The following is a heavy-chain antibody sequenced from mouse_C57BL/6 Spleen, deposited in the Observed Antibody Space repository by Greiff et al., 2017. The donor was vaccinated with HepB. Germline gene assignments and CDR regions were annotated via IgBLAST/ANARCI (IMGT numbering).Heavy chain of an antibody. V-gene: IGHV1-76*01. CDR2: IYPGGGKT. CDR1: GYTFTDYY. J-gene: IGHJ2*01. Sequence: VQLQQSGAELVRPGASVKLSCKASGYTFTDYYINWVKQRPGQGLEWIERIYPGGGKTSYNEKFKGKATLTAEKSSSTAYMQLSSLTSEDSAVYFCARGDYDYDEGYWGQGTTLTVSS. CDR3: ARGDYDYDEGY. D-gene: IGHD2-4*01.